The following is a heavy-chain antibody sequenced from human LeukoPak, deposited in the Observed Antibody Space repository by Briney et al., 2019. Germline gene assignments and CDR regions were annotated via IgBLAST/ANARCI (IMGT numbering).Heavy chain of an antibody. CDR3: ARDAPGRAVAGNDY. CDR2: INHSGST. D-gene: IGHD6-19*01. J-gene: IGHJ4*02. Sequence: PSETLSLTCAVYGGSFSGYYWSWIRQPPGMGLEWIGEINHSGSTNYNPSLKSRVTISVDTSKNQFSLKLSSVTAADTAVYYCARDAPGRAVAGNDYWGQGTLVTVSS. CDR1: GGSFSGYY. V-gene: IGHV4-34*01.